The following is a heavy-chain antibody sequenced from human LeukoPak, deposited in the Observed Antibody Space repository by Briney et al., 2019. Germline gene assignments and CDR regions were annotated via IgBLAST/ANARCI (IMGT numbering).Heavy chain of an antibody. CDR3: ARERRYFDWLSHDAFDI. D-gene: IGHD3-9*01. CDR1: GVSISSYY. J-gene: IGHJ3*02. Sequence: SETLSLTCTVSGVSISSYYWSWIRQPPGKGPEWIGYIYYSGSTNYNPSLKSRVTISVDTSKNQFSLKLSSVTAADTAVYYCARERRYFDWLSHDAFDIWGQGTMVTVSS. V-gene: IGHV4-59*01. CDR2: IYYSGST.